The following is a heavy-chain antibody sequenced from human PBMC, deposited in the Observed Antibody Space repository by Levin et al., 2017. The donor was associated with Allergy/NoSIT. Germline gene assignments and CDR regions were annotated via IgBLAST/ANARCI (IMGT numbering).Heavy chain of an antibody. V-gene: IGHV5-51*01. Sequence: KVSCKASGYSFTLFWIAWVRQMPGKGLEWMGAVYPGDSDTRYSPSFQGQVTISVDKSISTAYLQWSSLKASDSAMYYCARSPGPGWFDPWGQGTLVTVSS. CDR3: ARSPGPGWFDP. J-gene: IGHJ5*02. CDR1: GYSFTLFW. CDR2: VYPGDSDT.